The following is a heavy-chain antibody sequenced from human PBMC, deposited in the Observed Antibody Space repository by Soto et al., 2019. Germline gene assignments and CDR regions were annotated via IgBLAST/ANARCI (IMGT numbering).Heavy chain of an antibody. CDR3: ARQSITIFGVPHWFDP. D-gene: IGHD3-3*01. J-gene: IGHJ5*02. CDR2: IYYSGST. V-gene: IGHV4-39*01. Sequence: QLQLQESGPGLVKPSETLSLTCTVSGGSISSSSYYWGWIRQPPGTGLEWIGSIYYSGSTYYNPSLNSRLTITVYTSKNQLSLKLSSVTAADTAVYYCARQSITIFGVPHWFDPWGQGTLVTVSS. CDR1: GGSISSSSYY.